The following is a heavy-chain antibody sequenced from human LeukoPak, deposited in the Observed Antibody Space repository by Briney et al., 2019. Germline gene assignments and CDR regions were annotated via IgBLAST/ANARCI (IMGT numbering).Heavy chain of an antibody. Sequence: GGSLRLSCAASGFTFDDYSMHWVRQAPGKGLEWVSGISWNSGSIGYADSVKGRFTISRDNAKNSLYLQMNSLRAEDTALYYCAKVYSPSRIVGATHGAFDIWGQGTMVTVSS. V-gene: IGHV3-9*01. CDR3: AKVYSPSRIVGATHGAFDI. CDR1: GFTFDDYS. CDR2: ISWNSGSI. D-gene: IGHD1-26*01. J-gene: IGHJ3*02.